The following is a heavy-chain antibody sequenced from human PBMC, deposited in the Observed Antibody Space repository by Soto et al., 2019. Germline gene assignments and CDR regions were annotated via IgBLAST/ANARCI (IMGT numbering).Heavy chain of an antibody. V-gene: IGHV4-59*01. CDR2: IYYSGST. CDR3: ARGPRYAILTGYHYYYYYMDV. D-gene: IGHD3-9*01. J-gene: IGHJ6*03. CDR1: GGSISSYY. Sequence: QVQLQESGPGLVKPSETLSLTCTVSGGSISSYYWSWIRQPPGKGLEWIGYIYYSGSTNYNPSLKSRVTIPVDTSKNQFSLTLSSVTAADTAVYYCARGPRYAILTGYHYYYYYMDVWGKGTTVTVSS.